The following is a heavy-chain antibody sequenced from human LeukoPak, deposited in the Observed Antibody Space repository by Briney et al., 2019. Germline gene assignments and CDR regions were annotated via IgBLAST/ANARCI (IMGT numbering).Heavy chain of an antibody. CDR3: ARSDGTVAAVTRYYYGMDV. CDR1: GYTFTAYY. CDR2: INPNSGVL. D-gene: IGHD2-2*01. V-gene: IGHV1-2*02. J-gene: IGHJ6*02. Sequence: ASVMVSCKASGYTFTAYYMHWVRQAPGQGLEWMGWINPNSGVLNYAQKFQGRVTMTRDTSISTAYMELTRLRSDDTAVYSCARSDGTVAAVTRYYYGMDVWGQGTTVTVSS.